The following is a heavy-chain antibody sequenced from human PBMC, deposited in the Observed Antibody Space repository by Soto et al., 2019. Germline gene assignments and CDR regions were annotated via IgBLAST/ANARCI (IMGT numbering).Heavy chain of an antibody. CDR3: ARHDSSSSYDYNYFGMDV. Sequence: PGESLKISCKGSGYSFTSYWISWVRQMPGKGLEWMGRIDPSDSYTNYSPSFQGHVTISADKSISTAYLQWSSLKASDTAMYYCARHDSSSSYDYNYFGMDVWGQGTTVTVS. V-gene: IGHV5-10-1*01. D-gene: IGHD6-13*01. CDR1: GYSFTSYW. CDR2: IDPSDSYT. J-gene: IGHJ6*02.